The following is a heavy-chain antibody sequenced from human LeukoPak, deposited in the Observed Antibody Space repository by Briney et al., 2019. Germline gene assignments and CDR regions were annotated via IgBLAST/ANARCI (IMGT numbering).Heavy chain of an antibody. CDR2: MNQVGNEK. D-gene: IGHD3-16*01. CDR1: KFTFSSYW. V-gene: IGHV3-7*04. CDR3: ARGTYYYEF. J-gene: IGHJ4*02. Sequence: GGSLRLSCAASKFTFSSYWMGWVRQAPGKGPEWVAYMNQVGNEKNYLDSVKGRFTISRDNAKNSLYLQMTSLRAEDTAVYYCARGTYYYEFWGQGTLVTVSS.